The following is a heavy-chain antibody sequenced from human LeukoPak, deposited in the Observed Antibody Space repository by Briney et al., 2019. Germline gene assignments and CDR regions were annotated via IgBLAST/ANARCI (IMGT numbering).Heavy chain of an antibody. CDR1: GFTLSSYE. CDR2: ISSGGGTI. D-gene: IGHD4-17*01. J-gene: IGHJ4*02. Sequence: GGSLRLSCAASGFTLSSYEMNWVRQAPGKGLEWVSYISSGGGTIYYADSVKGRFTISRDNAKNSLYLQMNSLRADDTAVYYCARGEYGDSYPYWGQGTLVTVSS. CDR3: ARGEYGDSYPY. V-gene: IGHV3-48*03.